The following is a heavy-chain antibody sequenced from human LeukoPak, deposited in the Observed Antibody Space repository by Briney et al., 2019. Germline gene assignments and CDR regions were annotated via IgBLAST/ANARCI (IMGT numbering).Heavy chain of an antibody. V-gene: IGHV4-59*01. CDR3: ARDQLGGAFDI. Sequence: SETLSLTCTVSGGSISSYYWSWIRQPPGKGLEWMGYIYYSGSTNYNPSLKSRGTISVDRSKNTFSLKLGSVTAADTAVYYCARDQLGGAFDIWGQGTMVTVSS. J-gene: IGHJ3*02. CDR2: IYYSGST. D-gene: IGHD6-6*01. CDR1: GGSISSYY.